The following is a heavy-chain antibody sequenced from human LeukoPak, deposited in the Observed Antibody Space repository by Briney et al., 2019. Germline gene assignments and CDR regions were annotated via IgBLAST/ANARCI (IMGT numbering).Heavy chain of an antibody. D-gene: IGHD2-2*01. V-gene: IGHV1-24*01. CDR2: FDPEDGET. J-gene: IGHJ4*02. CDR3: ATVVPAADAWYFDY. Sequence: GASVKVSCKVSGYTLTELSMHWVRQAPGKGLEWMGGFDPEDGETIYAQKFQGRVTMTEDTSTDTAYMELSSLRSEGTAVYYCATVVPAADAWYFDYWGQGTLVTVSS. CDR1: GYTLTELS.